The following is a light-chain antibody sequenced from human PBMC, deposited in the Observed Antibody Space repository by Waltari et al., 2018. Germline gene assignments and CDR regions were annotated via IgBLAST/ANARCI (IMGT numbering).Light chain of an antibody. Sequence: QSALTQPPSASGSPGQSVTISCTGTSSDVGGYNYVSWYQQHPGKAPKLMIYEVSKQPSGVPDRCSGSKSGNTASLTVSGLQAEDEADYYCSSYAGSNSVVFGGGTKLTVL. CDR2: EVS. CDR1: SSDVGGYNY. J-gene: IGLJ2*01. CDR3: SSYAGSNSVV. V-gene: IGLV2-8*01.